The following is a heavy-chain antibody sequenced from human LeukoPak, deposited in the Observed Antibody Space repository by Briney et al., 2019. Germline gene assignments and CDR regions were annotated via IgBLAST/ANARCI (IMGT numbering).Heavy chain of an antibody. D-gene: IGHD6-19*01. CDR1: GYTFTGYY. Sequence: ASVKVSCKASGYTFTGYYMHWVRQAPGQGLEWMRRINPNSGGTNYAQKFQGRVTMTRDTSISTAYMELSRLRSDDTAVYYCARVLIAVAGDYWGQGTLVTVSS. J-gene: IGHJ4*02. V-gene: IGHV1-2*06. CDR2: INPNSGGT. CDR3: ARVLIAVAGDY.